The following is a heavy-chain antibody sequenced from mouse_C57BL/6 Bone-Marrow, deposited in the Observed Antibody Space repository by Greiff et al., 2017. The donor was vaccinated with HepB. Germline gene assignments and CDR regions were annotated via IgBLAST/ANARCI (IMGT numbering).Heavy chain of an antibody. CDR2: IWGDGST. Sequence: VQGVESGPGLVAPSQSLSITCTVSGFSLTSYGVSWVRQPPGKGLEWLGVIWGDGSTNYHSALISRLSISKDNSKSQVFLKLNSLQTDDTATYYCAKRGIFYYGSSYEDYAMDYWGQGTSVTVSS. D-gene: IGHD1-1*01. V-gene: IGHV2-3*01. CDR1: GFSLTSYG. CDR3: AKRGIFYYGSSYEDYAMDY. J-gene: IGHJ4*01.